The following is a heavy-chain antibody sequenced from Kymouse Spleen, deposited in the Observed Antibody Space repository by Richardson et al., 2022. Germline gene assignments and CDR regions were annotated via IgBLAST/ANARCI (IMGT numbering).Heavy chain of an antibody. CDR3: AKEGIAARPGDYYYYGMDV. CDR2: ISYDGSNK. D-gene: IGHD6-6*01. CDR1: GFTFSSYG. J-gene: IGHJ6*02. Sequence: QVQLVESGGGVVQPGRSLRLSCAASGFTFSSYGMHWVRQAPGKGLEWVAVISYDGSNKYYADSVKGRFTISRDNSKNTLYLQMNSLRAEDTAVYYCAKEGIAARPGDYYYYGMDVWGQGTTVTVSS. V-gene: IGHV3-30*18.